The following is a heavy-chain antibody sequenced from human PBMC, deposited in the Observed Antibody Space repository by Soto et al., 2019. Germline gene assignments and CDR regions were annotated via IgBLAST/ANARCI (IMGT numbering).Heavy chain of an antibody. CDR1: GFTFSDYG. Sequence: LRLSCEGPGFTFSDYGFHWVRQAPGKGLEWVATISYDGSDRYYRDSVQGRFTISRDDSKNTVFLQMNSLRTEDTAMYYCARSTYCNGGSCYPQYWGPGTLVTVSS. J-gene: IGHJ4*02. CDR3: ARSTYCNGGSCYPQY. CDR2: ISYDGSDR. V-gene: IGHV3-30*03. D-gene: IGHD2-15*01.